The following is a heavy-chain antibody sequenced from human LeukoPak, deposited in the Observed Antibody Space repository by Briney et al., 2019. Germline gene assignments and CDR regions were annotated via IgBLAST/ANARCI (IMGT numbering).Heavy chain of an antibody. Sequence: GGSLRLSCAASGFTFSSYAMSWVRQAPGKGLEWVSAISGSGGSIYYADSVKGRFTISRDNSKNTLYLQMNSLRAEDTAGYYCATTPDSYGGDYWGQGTLVTVSS. J-gene: IGHJ4*02. V-gene: IGHV3-23*01. CDR1: GFTFSSYA. CDR3: ATTPDSYGGDY. CDR2: ISGSGGSI. D-gene: IGHD5-18*01.